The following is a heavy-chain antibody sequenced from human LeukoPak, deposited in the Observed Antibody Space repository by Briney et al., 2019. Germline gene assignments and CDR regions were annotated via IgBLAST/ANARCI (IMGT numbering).Heavy chain of an antibody. D-gene: IGHD3-10*01. CDR1: GFTFSTHW. CDR3: VSVLFSNSGY. V-gene: IGHV3-74*01. J-gene: IGHJ4*02. Sequence: GGSLRLSCAASGFTFSTHWMHWVRQAPGKGLVWVSRINSDGSSTNYADFVKGRFTISRDNAKNTLYLQMNSLRAEDTAMYYCVSVLFSNSGYWGQGTLVTVSS. CDR2: INSDGSST.